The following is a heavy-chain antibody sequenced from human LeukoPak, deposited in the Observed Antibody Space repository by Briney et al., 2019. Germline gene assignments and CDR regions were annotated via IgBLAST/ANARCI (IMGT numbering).Heavy chain of an antibody. D-gene: IGHD6-19*01. V-gene: IGHV4-59*01. CDR2: IYYSGST. Sequence: PSETLSPTCTVSGGSISSYYWSWIRQPPGKGLEWIGYIYYSGSTNYNPSLKSRVTISVDTSKNQFSLKLSSVTAADTAVYYCARVDSSGGYYYYYYMDVWGKGTTVTVSS. J-gene: IGHJ6*03. CDR1: GGSISSYY. CDR3: ARVDSSGGYYYYYYMDV.